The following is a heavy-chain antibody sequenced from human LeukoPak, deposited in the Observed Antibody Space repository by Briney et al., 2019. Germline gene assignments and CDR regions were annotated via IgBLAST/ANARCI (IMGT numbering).Heavy chain of an antibody. J-gene: IGHJ4*02. CDR2: IRYDGSNK. D-gene: IGHD4-17*01. CDR1: GFTFSSYG. Sequence: GGSLRLSCAASGFTFSSYGIHWIRQAPGKGLEWVAFIRYDGSNKYYADSVKGRFTISRDNSKNTPYLQMNSLRAEDTAVYYCAKTYPYGDYECDYWGQGTLVTVSS. V-gene: IGHV3-30*02. CDR3: AKTYPYGDYECDY.